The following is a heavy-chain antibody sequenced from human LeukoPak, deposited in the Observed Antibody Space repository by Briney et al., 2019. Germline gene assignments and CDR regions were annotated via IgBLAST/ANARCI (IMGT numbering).Heavy chain of an antibody. Sequence: GGSLRLSCTASGFTFSNHGMDWVRQAPGKGLEWVSGISPSGDITYYADSVKGRFTISRDNSKNTLYLEVISLTAEDAAVYYCAKDDAWLRFGEWSQGTLVTVSS. CDR2: ISPSGDIT. CDR3: AKDDAWLRFGE. D-gene: IGHD3-10*01. CDR1: GFTFSNHG. J-gene: IGHJ4*02. V-gene: IGHV3-23*01.